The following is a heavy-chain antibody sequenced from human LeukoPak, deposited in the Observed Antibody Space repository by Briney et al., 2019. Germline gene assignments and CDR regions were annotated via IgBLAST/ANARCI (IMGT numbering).Heavy chain of an antibody. Sequence: GGSLRLSCGVSGFTFSTYAMSWVRQAPGKGLEWVSGICGSGGDTFYADSVKGRFTISRDNSKNTLYLQMNSLRAEDPAVYYCAKDLKGYFNNWGKETRAT. V-gene: IGHV3-23*01. J-gene: IGHJ4*02. CDR1: GFTFSTYA. CDR2: ICGSGGDT. CDR3: AKDLKGYFNN.